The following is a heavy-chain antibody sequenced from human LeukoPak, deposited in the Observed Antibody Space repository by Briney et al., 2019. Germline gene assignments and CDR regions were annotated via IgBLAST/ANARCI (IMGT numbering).Heavy chain of an antibody. J-gene: IGHJ4*02. CDR1: GFTFSNYW. CDR3: ARAYGSGSYWVGLHFDY. D-gene: IGHD1-26*01. CDR2: IHLHGSER. V-gene: IGHV3-7*03. Sequence: PGGSLRLSCAASGFTFSNYWLSWVRQAPGKGLEWVANIHLHGSERYYLDSVKGRFTISRDNSKNTLYLQMNSLRAEDTAVYYCARAYGSGSYWVGLHFDYWGQGALVTVSS.